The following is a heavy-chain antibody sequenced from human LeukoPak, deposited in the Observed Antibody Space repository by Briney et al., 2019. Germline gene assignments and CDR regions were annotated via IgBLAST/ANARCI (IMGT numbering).Heavy chain of an antibody. CDR1: GFTFSSYV. Sequence: PGGSLRLSCAASGFTFSSYVMHWVRQAPGKGLEWVAVISYDGSNKYYADSVKGRFTISRDNSKNTLYLQMNSLRAEDTAVYYCARDLRLFGPPDDYWGQETLVTVSS. V-gene: IGHV3-30-3*01. J-gene: IGHJ4*02. D-gene: IGHD3-10*01. CDR3: ARDLRLFGPPDDY. CDR2: ISYDGSNK.